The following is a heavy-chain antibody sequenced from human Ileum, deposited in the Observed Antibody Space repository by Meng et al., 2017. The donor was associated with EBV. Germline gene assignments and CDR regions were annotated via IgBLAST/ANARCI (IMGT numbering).Heavy chain of an antibody. CDR1: NGSVSSYGYY. D-gene: IGHD2-21*02. CDR3: ARERGGGDRGIQ. CDR2: MSYTGST. V-gene: IGHV4-61*08. J-gene: IGHJ4*02. Sequence: QGQLQGSGPGLVKPSETLSLTFSVSNGSVSSYGYYWTWIRQPPGKGLEWIGYMSYTGSTNYKSTLKSRVTISVDKSKNQFSLKLSSVTAADTAVYYCARERGGGDRGIQWGQGTLVTVSS.